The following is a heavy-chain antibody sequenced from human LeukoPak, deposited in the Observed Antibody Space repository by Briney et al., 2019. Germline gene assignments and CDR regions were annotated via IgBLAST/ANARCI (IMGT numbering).Heavy chain of an antibody. CDR1: GFTFSINA. CDR3: AKDRPNYYHSNGHYYRRDGDS. CDR2: ITSSGEAT. V-gene: IGHV3-23*01. Sequence: GGPLRLSCDASGFTFSINAMSWVRQGTGKGLEWVSSITSSGEATYYADSVKGRFTISRDNSRYTLFLQMNSLTAEDTAVYYCAKDRPNYYHSNGHYYRRDGDSWGQGTLVTVSS. J-gene: IGHJ5*01. D-gene: IGHD3-22*01.